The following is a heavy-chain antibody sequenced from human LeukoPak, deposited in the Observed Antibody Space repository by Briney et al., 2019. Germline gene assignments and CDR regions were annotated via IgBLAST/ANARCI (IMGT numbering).Heavy chain of an antibody. CDR3: ARAGYSSGWGSTYYFDY. Sequence: KPSETLSLTCAVYGGSFSGYYWSWIRQPPGKGLEWIGEINHSGSTNYNPSLKSRVTISVDTSKTQFSLKLSSVTAADTAVYYCARAGYSSGWGSTYYFDYWGQGTLVTVSS. V-gene: IGHV4-34*01. J-gene: IGHJ4*02. D-gene: IGHD6-19*01. CDR2: INHSGST. CDR1: GGSFSGYY.